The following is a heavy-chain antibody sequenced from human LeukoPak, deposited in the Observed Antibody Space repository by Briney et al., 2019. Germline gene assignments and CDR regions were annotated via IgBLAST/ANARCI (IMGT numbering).Heavy chain of an antibody. CDR1: GYTFTSYG. D-gene: IGHD4-17*01. V-gene: IGHV1-18*01. J-gene: IGHJ4*02. CDR3: ARGHDYGDYWGLY. Sequence: ASVKVSCTASGYTFTSYGILWVRQAPGQGLEWMGWISAYGGNTNYAETLQGRVTITADESTSTAYMELSSLRSEDTAVYYCARGHDYGDYWGLYWGQGTLVTVSS. CDR2: ISAYGGNT.